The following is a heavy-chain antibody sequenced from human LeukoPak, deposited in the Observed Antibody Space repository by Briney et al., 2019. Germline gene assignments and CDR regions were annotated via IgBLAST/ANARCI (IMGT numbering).Heavy chain of an antibody. V-gene: IGHV3-48*03. CDR3: ARGGVLLDY. J-gene: IGHJ4*02. D-gene: IGHD3-16*01. CDR1: GFTFSNYA. Sequence: PGGSLRLSCAASGFTFSNYAMSWVRQAPGKGLEWVSVITKSGTTTYYADSVKGRFTISRDNAKNTLYLQMNSLRAEDTAVYFCARGGVLLDYWGQGTLVSVSS. CDR2: ITKSGTTT.